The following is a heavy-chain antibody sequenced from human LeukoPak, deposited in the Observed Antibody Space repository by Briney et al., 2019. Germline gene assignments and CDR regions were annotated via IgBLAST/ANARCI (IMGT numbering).Heavy chain of an antibody. D-gene: IGHD3-22*01. CDR1: GGSVSSSSYY. J-gene: IGHJ6*03. Sequence: PSETLSLTCTVSGGSVSSSSYYWSWIRQPPGKGLEGIGNIYYSGSTNYNPCLKSRVTISVDTSKNQFSLKLSSVTAADTAVYYCTRGSIAYYYMDVWGKGTTVTISS. CDR2: IYYSGST. V-gene: IGHV4-61*01. CDR3: TRGSIAYYYMDV.